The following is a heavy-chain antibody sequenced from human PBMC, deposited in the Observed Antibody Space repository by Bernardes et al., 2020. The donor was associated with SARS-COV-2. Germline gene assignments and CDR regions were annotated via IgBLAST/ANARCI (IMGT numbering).Heavy chain of an antibody. D-gene: IGHD3-10*01. J-gene: IGHJ2*01. CDR1: GGSFSGYF. CDR2: INHSGST. CDR3: ARGRTPMVRGIVKGASKYFDF. Sequence: ETLSLTCAVYGGSFSGYFWNWIRQPPGRGLEWIGGINHSGSTFYNPSLKSRVTFSVDTTKNQFSLKLSSVTAADTAIYYCARGRTPMVRGIVKGASKYFDFWGRGTQVTVSS. V-gene: IGHV4-34*01.